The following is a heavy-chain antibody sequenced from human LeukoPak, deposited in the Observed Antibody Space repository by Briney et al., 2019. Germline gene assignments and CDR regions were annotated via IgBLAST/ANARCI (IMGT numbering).Heavy chain of an antibody. Sequence: GGSLRLSCTASGFTFGDYAMSWVRQAPGKGLEWVGFIRSKAYGGTTEYAASVKGRFTISRDDSKSIAYLQMNSLKTEDTAVYYCTRVGGCNSTSCLDYYYYYYMDVWGKGTTVTVSS. CDR2: IRSKAYGGTT. D-gene: IGHD2-2*01. CDR3: TRVGGCNSTSCLDYYYYYYMDV. CDR1: GFTFGDYA. V-gene: IGHV3-49*04. J-gene: IGHJ6*03.